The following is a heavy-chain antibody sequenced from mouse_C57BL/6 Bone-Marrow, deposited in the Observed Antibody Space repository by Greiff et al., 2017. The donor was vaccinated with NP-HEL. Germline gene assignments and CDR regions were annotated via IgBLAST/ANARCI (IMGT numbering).Heavy chain of an antibody. CDR3: ARGGNWYVDV. Sequence: EVKVVESGGDLVKPGGSLKLSCAASGFTFSSYGMSWVRQTPDKRLEWVATISSGGSHTYYPDSVKGRFTIPRDNAKNTLYLQMSSLKSEDTAMYYCARGGNWYVDVRGTGTTLTATS. CDR1: GFTFSSYG. CDR2: ISSGGSHT. J-gene: IGHJ1*03. V-gene: IGHV5-6*01.